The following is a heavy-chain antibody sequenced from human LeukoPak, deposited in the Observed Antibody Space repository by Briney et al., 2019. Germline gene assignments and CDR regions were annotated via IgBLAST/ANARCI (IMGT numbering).Heavy chain of an antibody. Sequence: PSETLSLTCTVSGGSISSGDYYWSWIRQPPGKGLEWIGYIYYSGSTYYNPSLKSRVTISVDTSKNQFSLKLSSVTAADTAVYYCALTDGDYGGRGDYWGQGTLVTVSS. V-gene: IGHV4-30-4*08. CDR2: IYYSGST. D-gene: IGHD4-23*01. CDR1: GGSISSGDYY. CDR3: ALTDGDYGGRGDY. J-gene: IGHJ4*02.